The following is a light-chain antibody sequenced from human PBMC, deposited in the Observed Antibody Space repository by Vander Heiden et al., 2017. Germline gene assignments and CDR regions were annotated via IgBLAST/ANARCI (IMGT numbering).Light chain of an antibody. J-gene: IGLJ2*01. CDR1: KLGNKY. Sequence: SYELTQQPSVSVSPGQTASITCSGDKLGNKYACWYQQRPGQSPVLVIYQDSKRPSGIPERFSGSNSGNTATLTISETQAMDEANYYCQAWDSNTAVFGGGTKLSVL. CDR2: QDS. CDR3: QAWDSNTAV. V-gene: IGLV3-1*01.